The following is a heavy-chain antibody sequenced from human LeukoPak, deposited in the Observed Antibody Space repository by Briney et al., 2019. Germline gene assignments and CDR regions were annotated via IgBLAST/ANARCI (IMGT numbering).Heavy chain of an antibody. Sequence: ASVTVSCKTSGYSLITYDITWVRQAPGQGLEWMAWVTTYRNNTTISKKFRDRLTVTADTSTNTAYMELRSLRSDDTAVYYRARTEARRIYFYYMDVWGRGTTVTVSS. J-gene: IGHJ6*03. V-gene: IGHV1-18*01. D-gene: IGHD6-6*01. CDR3: ARTEARRIYFYYMDV. CDR2: VTTYRNNT. CDR1: GYSLITYD.